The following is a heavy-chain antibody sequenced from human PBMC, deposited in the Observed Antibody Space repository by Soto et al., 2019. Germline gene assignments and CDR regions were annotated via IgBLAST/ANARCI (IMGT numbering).Heavy chain of an antibody. CDR2: INPSGGST. J-gene: IGHJ5*02. D-gene: IGHD3-3*01. CDR3: ARGNRRITIFGVVITPDNWFDP. V-gene: IGHV1-46*01. CDR1: GYTFTSHY. Sequence: GASVKVSCKASGYTFTSHYMHWVRQAPGQGLEWMGIINPSGGSTSYAQKFQGRVTMTRDTSTSTVYMELSSLRSEDTAVYYCARGNRRITIFGVVITPDNWFDPWGQGTLVTVSS.